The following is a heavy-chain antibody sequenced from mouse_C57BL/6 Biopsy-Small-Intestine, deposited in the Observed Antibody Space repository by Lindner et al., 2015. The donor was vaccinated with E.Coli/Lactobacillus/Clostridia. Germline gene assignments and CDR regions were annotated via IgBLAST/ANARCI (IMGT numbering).Heavy chain of an antibody. Sequence: VQLQESGGGLVQPKGSLKLSCAASGFSFNTYAMNWVRQAPGKGLEWVARIRSKSNNYATYYADSVKDRFTISRDDSESMLYLQMNNLKTEDTAMYYCSSYSNYYAMDYWGQGTSVTVSS. V-gene: IGHV10-1*01. J-gene: IGHJ4*01. D-gene: IGHD2-5*01. CDR1: GFSFNTYA. CDR3: SSYSNYYAMDY. CDR2: IRSKSNNYAT.